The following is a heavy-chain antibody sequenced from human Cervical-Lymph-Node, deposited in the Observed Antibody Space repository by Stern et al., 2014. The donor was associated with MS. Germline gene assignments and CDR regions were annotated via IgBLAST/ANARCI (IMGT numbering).Heavy chain of an antibody. D-gene: IGHD6-13*01. V-gene: IGHV5-51*01. CDR2: SYPGDSDT. Sequence: EVPLVESGAEVKKPGESLQISCKGSGYRFTTYWIGWVRPKPGEGLGWTGISYPGDSDTRYSPSFQGQVPISADKSTSTAYLQWSSLRASDTAMYYCATVRGAAGYYYQGLDVWGQGTTVTVSS. J-gene: IGHJ6*02. CDR1: GYRFTTYW. CDR3: ATVRGAAGYYYQGLDV.